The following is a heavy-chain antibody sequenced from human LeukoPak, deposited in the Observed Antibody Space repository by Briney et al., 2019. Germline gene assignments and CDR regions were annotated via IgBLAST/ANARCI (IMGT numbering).Heavy chain of an antibody. V-gene: IGHV3-23*01. CDR1: GFSFSSHG. CDR3: ARAGNIRFDY. D-gene: IGHD1/OR15-1a*01. J-gene: IGHJ4*02. Sequence: PGGSLRLSCAASGFSFSSHGMSWVRQAPGKGLEWVSAITGSGSSTYYADSVKGRFTISRDNSKNTLYLQMNSLRAEDTAVYYCARAGNIRFDYWGQGTLVTVSS. CDR2: ITGSGSST.